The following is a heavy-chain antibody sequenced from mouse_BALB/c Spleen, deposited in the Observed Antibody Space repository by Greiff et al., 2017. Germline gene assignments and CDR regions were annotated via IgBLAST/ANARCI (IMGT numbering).Heavy chain of an antibody. J-gene: IGHJ3*01. CDR3: ARDYYGSRGDWFAY. CDR2: IYPGDGDT. CDR1: GYAFSSSW. Sequence: QVQLQQSGPELVKPGASVKISCKASGYAFSSSWMNWVKQRPGQGLEWIGRIYPGDGDTNYNGKFKGKATLTADKSSSTAYMQLSSLTSVDSAVYFCARDYYGSRGDWFAYWGQGTLVTVSA. D-gene: IGHD1-1*01. V-gene: IGHV1-82*01.